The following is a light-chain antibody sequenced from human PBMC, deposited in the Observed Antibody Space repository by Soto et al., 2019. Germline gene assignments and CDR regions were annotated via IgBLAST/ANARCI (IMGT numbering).Light chain of an antibody. CDR1: QSVSSSY. V-gene: IGKV3-20*01. J-gene: IGKJ2*01. CDR3: QQYGSTPPYT. Sequence: EIVLTQSPGTLSLSPGERATLSCRASQSVSSSYLAWYQQKSGQAPRLLIYGASSRASGIPDRFSGSGSETDFTLTISRLEPEDFAVYYCQQYGSTPPYTFGQGTKLEIK. CDR2: GAS.